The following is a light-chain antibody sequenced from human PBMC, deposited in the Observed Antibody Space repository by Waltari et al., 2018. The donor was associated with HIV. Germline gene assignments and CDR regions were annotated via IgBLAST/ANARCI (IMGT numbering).Light chain of an antibody. CDR2: EVS. J-gene: IGLJ2*01. CDR3: CAYAGSTTYVI. V-gene: IGLV2-23*02. Sequence: QSALTQPASVSGSPGQSITISCTGTSSDVGGYNLVSWYQQHPGKAPKLMIYEVSKRPPGVSNRFSGSKSGNTASLTISGLQAEDEADYYCCAYAGSTTYVIFGGGTKLTVL. CDR1: SSDVGGYNL.